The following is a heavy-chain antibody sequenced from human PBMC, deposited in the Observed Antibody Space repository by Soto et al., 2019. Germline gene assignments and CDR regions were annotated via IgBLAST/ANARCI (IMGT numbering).Heavy chain of an antibody. CDR2: IRDRANNYAT. CDR1: GFIFNGSA. V-gene: IGHV3-73*01. D-gene: IGHD3-22*01. J-gene: IGHJ4*02. Sequence: QPGGSLRLSCAASGFIFNGSAIHWVRQASGKGLEWLGRIRDRANNYATAYAASVNGRFTISRDDSKSTAYLQMDSLKTEDTALYYCTGPLYYYDAIGSDYWGQGTLVTSPQ. CDR3: TGPLYYYDAIGSDY.